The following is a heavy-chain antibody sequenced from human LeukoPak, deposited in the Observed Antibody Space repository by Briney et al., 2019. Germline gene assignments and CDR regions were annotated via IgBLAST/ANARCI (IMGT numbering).Heavy chain of an antibody. D-gene: IGHD6-13*01. CDR2: INHSGST. Sequence: SETLSLTCAVYGGSFSGYYWSWIRQPPGKGLEWIGEINHSGSTNYNPSLKSRVTISVDTSKNQFSLKLSSVTAADAAVYYCARVGSSSQLDAFDIWGQGTMVTVSS. V-gene: IGHV4-34*01. CDR3: ARVGSSSQLDAFDI. J-gene: IGHJ3*02. CDR1: GGSFSGYY.